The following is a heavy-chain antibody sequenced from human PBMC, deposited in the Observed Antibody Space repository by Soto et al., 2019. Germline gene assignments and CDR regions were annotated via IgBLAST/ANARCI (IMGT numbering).Heavy chain of an antibody. D-gene: IGHD6-19*01. CDR3: ARGRIAVARVFDY. Sequence: PSETLSLTCAVYGGSFSGYYWSWIRQPPGKGLEWIGEINHSGSTNYNPSHKSRVTISVDTSKNQFSLKLSSVTAADTAVYYCARGRIAVARVFDYWGQGTPVTVSS. V-gene: IGHV4-34*01. CDR1: GGSFSGYY. J-gene: IGHJ4*02. CDR2: INHSGST.